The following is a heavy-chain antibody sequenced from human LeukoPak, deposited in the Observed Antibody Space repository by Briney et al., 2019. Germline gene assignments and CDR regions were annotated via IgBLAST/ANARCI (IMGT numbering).Heavy chain of an antibody. D-gene: IGHD2-15*01. CDR2: IKEDGNEK. V-gene: IGHV3-7*01. J-gene: IGHJ4*02. CDR3: AREGYCSGGSCLDY. Sequence: GRSLRLSCAASGFTFSSYGMHWVRQAPGKGLEWVANIKEDGNEKYYVDSVKGRFTISRDNAKNSMFLQMSSLRVEDTAVYYCAREGYCSGGSCLDYWGQGTLVTVSS. CDR1: GFTFSSYG.